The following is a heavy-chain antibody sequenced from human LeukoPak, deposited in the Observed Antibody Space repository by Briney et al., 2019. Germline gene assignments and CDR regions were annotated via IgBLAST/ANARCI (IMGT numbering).Heavy chain of an antibody. D-gene: IGHD2-15*01. J-gene: IGHJ5*02. CDR3: ARDLYPFEGRYCSGGSCYVFGFDP. Sequence: GASVKVSCKASGGTFSSYAISWVRQAPGQGLEWMGGIIPIFGTANYAQKFQGRVTITADESTSTAYMELSSLRSEDTAVYYCARDLYPFEGRYCSGGSCYVFGFDPWGQGTLVTVSS. CDR2: IIPIFGTA. V-gene: IGHV1-69*13. CDR1: GGTFSSYA.